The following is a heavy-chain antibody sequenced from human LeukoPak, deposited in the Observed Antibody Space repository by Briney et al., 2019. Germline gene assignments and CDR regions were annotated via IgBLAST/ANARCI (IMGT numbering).Heavy chain of an antibody. CDR3: ARTRYCSGATCYSLELFDS. CDR2: IFHSGST. J-gene: IGHJ4*02. D-gene: IGHD2-15*01. V-gene: IGHV4-38-2*01. CDR1: GYSISSGYH. Sequence: PSETLSLTCAVSGYSISSGYHWGWIRQSPGKGLEWIGSIFHSGSTYYNPSLKSRVIISVDTSMNQFSLRVTSVTAADTAVYYCARTRYCSGATCYSLELFDSWGQGTLVTVSS.